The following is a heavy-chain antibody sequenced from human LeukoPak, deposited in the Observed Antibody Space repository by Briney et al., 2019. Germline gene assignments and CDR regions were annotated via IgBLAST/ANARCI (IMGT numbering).Heavy chain of an antibody. J-gene: IGHJ3*02. CDR2: IRYDGSNK. CDR1: GFTFSSYG. V-gene: IGHV3-30*02. D-gene: IGHD3-10*01. CDR3: ARVTSDYYGSGSYGGGAFDI. Sequence: GGSLRLSCAASGFTFSSYGMHWVRQAPGKGLEWVAFIRYDGSNKYYADSVKGRFTISRDNAKNTLYLQMNSLRAEDTAVYYCARVTSDYYGSGSYGGGAFDIWGQGTMVTVSS.